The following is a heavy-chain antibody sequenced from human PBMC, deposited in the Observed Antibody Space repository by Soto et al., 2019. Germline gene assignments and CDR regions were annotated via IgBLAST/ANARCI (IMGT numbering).Heavy chain of an antibody. Sequence: EERLVESGGGSVQPGGSLRLSCAASRFTFSSYWMYWVRQAPGKGLVWVSRINSDGSSTRYADSVKGRFSISRDNSKSTLYLQMNTLRAEDTAVYYCARRREWYYDGLDVGGQGTTVTVSS. V-gene: IGHV3-74*01. CDR2: INSDGSST. D-gene: IGHD3-3*01. CDR1: RFTFSSYW. J-gene: IGHJ6*02. CDR3: ARRREWYYDGLDV.